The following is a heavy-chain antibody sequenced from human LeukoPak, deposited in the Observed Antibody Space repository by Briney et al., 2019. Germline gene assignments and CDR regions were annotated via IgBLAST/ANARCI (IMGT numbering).Heavy chain of an antibody. J-gene: IGHJ4*02. CDR1: GFTFSSYT. CDR2: ITGTSSNM. Sequence: GGSLRLSCAASGFTFSSYTMNWVRQAPGKGLEWVSSITGTSSNMYYAELVRGRFTISRDNSKNTLYLQMNSLRAEDTAVYYCAKDEEGSSGYWGQGTLVTVSS. D-gene: IGHD6-19*01. V-gene: IGHV3-21*04. CDR3: AKDEEGSSGY.